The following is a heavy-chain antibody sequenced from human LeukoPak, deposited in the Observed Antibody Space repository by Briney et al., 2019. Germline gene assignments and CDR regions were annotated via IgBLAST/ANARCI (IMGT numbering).Heavy chain of an antibody. Sequence: GEFLKISCQGTGYSFTTYWIGWVRQMPRKDLEWMGLIHPGNSDTRYSPSFQGQVTISVDKSTSTAYLQWSSLKASDTAMYYCARHVHWTFDLWGRGTLVTVSS. CDR2: IHPGNSDT. V-gene: IGHV5-51*01. J-gene: IGHJ2*01. D-gene: IGHD6-6*01. CDR3: ARHVHWTFDL. CDR1: GYSFTTYW.